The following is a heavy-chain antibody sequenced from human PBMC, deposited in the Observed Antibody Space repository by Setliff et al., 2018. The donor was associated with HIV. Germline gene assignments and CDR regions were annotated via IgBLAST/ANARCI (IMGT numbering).Heavy chain of an antibody. J-gene: IGHJ4*02. V-gene: IGHV3-74*03. CDR3: ARGGNNWNDFDH. CDR1: GFTFSNSW. CDR2: VHTDGRTT. D-gene: IGHD1-20*01. Sequence: PGGSLRLSCAASGFTFSNSWMHWVRQAPGKGLVWVSRVHTDGRTTMYADSVKGRFTISRDNAKNTLYLQMNSLRAGDTAVYYCARGGNNWNDFDHWGQGTLVTVSS.